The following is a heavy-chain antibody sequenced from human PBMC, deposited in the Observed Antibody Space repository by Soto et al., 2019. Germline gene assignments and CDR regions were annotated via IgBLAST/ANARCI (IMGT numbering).Heavy chain of an antibody. Sequence: SVKVSCKASGGTFSSYAISWVRQAPGQGLEWMGGIIPIFGTANYAQKFQGRVTITADEPTSTAYMELSSLRSEDTAVYYCASLFRPTVTTTGYFDYWGQGTLVTVSS. J-gene: IGHJ4*02. CDR2: IIPIFGTA. CDR3: ASLFRPTVTTTGYFDY. V-gene: IGHV1-69*13. CDR1: GGTFSSYA. D-gene: IGHD4-17*01.